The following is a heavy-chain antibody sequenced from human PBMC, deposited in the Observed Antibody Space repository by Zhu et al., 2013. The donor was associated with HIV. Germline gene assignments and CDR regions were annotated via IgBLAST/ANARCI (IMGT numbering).Heavy chain of an antibody. CDR1: GYTFTSYY. V-gene: IGHV1-46*01. CDR3: ARDLRSPLGTSPGYFDL. Sequence: QVHLVQSGAEVKKPGASVKVSCKASGYTFTSYYIHWVRQAPGQGLEWMGIINPSDSSTSYAQKFQGRVTTTRDTSISTAYMELRSLRSDDTAVYYCARDLRSPLGTSPGYFDLWGRGTLVTVSS. J-gene: IGHJ2*01. CDR2: INPSDSST.